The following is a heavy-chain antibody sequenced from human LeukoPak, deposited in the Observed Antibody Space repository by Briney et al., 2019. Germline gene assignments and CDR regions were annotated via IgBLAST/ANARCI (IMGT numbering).Heavy chain of an antibody. Sequence: GGSLRLSCAAFGFTFSSYWMSWVRQAPGKGLEWVANIKQDGSEKYYVDSVKGRFTISRDNAKNFLYLQMNSLRAEDTALYYCVQSITMFIGWGQGTRVTVSS. CDR2: IKQDGSEK. CDR3: VQSITMFIG. CDR1: GFTFSSYW. D-gene: IGHD3-3*01. V-gene: IGHV3-7*03. J-gene: IGHJ4*02.